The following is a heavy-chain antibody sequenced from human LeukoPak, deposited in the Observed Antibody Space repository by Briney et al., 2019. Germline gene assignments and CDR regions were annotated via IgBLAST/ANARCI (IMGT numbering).Heavy chain of an antibody. CDR3: AKAGSVTMIVVVIPADV. Sequence: GGSLRLSCAASGFTFSSYAMSWVRQAPGKGLEWVSAISGSGGSTYYADSVKGRFTISRDNSKNTLYLQMNSLRAEDTAVYYCAKAGSVTMIVVVIPADVWGHGTTVTVSS. CDR1: GFTFSSYA. J-gene: IGHJ6*02. D-gene: IGHD3-22*01. V-gene: IGHV3-23*01. CDR2: ISGSGGST.